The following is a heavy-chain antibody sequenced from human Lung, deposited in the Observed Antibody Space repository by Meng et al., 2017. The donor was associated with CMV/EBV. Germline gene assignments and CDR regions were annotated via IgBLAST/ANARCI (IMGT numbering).Heavy chain of an antibody. CDR3: ARIPAGGRASFFNY. CDR1: GFTFSRYE. V-gene: IGHV3-48*03. Sequence: GGSLRLSCAASGFTFSRYEMNWVRQAPGKGLEWVSYISSRGVAIFYADSVKGRFTISRDDAGSLLHLQINSLRAEDTAVYYCARIPAGGRASFFNYWGQGXLVTVSS. D-gene: IGHD6-13*01. J-gene: IGHJ4*02. CDR2: ISSRGVAI.